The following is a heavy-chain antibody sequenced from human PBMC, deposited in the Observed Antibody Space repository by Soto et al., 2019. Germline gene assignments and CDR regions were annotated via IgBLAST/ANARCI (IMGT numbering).Heavy chain of an antibody. D-gene: IGHD1-26*01. CDR3: ARDGVGATAFFGFLDY. CDR1: GNIFNGYG. Sequence: VHLVESGGGVVQPGRSLRLSCAASGNIFNGYGMHWVRQAPGKGLEWVAVIWYDGNKKYYADSAKGRFTVSRDNSKSTLYLQTDSLRDEDTAVYYCARDGVGATAFFGFLDYWGQGTLVSVSS. CDR2: IWYDGNKK. V-gene: IGHV3-33*01. J-gene: IGHJ4*02.